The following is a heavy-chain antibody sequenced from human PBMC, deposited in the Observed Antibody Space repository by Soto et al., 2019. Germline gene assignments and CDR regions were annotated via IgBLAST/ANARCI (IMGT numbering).Heavy chain of an antibody. CDR3: SSDAREWDLRSFDY. CDR1: GFTFDNYA. Sequence: EVHLVESGGGLVQPGRSLRLSCTASGFTFDNYAMSWVRQAPGKGLEWVGFIRSKAHGGTTEYAASVKGRFTISRDDSKSIAYLQMNSLRIEDTAVYYCSSDAREWDLRSFDYWGQGTLVTVSS. CDR2: IRSKAHGGTT. D-gene: IGHD1-26*01. J-gene: IGHJ4*02. V-gene: IGHV3-49*04.